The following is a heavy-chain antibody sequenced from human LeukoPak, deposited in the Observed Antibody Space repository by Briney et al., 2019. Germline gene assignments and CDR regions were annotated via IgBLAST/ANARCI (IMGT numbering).Heavy chain of an antibody. D-gene: IGHD6-13*01. CDR2: IQYDGSNK. J-gene: IGHJ4*02. Sequence: GGSLRLSCAASGFTFSSYGMHWVRQAPGKGLEWVAFIQYDGSNKYYVDSVKGRFTISRDNSKNTLYLQMHSLRAEDTAVYYCAKDLVTIATAGSPLDYWGQGTLVTVSS. V-gene: IGHV3-30*02. CDR1: GFTFSSYG. CDR3: AKDLVTIATAGSPLDY.